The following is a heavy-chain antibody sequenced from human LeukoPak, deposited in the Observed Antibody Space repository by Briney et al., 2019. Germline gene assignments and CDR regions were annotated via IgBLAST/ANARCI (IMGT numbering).Heavy chain of an antibody. CDR1: GGSISSSSYY. Sequence: SETLSLTCTVSGGSISSSSYYWGWIRQPPGKGLEWIGSIYYSGSTYYNPSLKSRVTISVDTSKNQFSLKLSSVTAADTAVYYCASFREGLRYFDWSHPVGYWGQGTLVTVSS. J-gene: IGHJ4*02. CDR2: IYYSGST. D-gene: IGHD3-9*01. CDR3: ASFREGLRYFDWSHPVGY. V-gene: IGHV4-39*01.